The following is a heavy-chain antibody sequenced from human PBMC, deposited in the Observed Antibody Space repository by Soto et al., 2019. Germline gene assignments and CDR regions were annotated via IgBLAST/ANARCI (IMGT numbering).Heavy chain of an antibody. J-gene: IGHJ4*02. CDR1: EGTFNSYA. D-gene: IGHD6-13*01. V-gene: IGHV1-69*01. CDR2: IIPYYNTL. CDR3: ASGASRWYPYFFDS. Sequence: QAQVVQSGAEVRKPGSSVKLSCKASEGTFNSYAIAWVRQAPGQGLEWMGGIIPYYNTLNYAQKFQDRVTMTADDSPNTVYMELSSLRSDDTAVYFCASGASRWYPYFFDSWAQGPLVTVSS.